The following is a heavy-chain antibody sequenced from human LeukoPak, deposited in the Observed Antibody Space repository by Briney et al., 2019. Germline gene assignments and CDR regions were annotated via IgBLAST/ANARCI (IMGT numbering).Heavy chain of an antibody. Sequence: PGGSLRLSCAASGVTVSIRYMSWVRQAPGKGLEWVSVIYDGGSTYSADSVQGRFTISRDNSKNTVSLQMNSLRPEGTAVYYCASSGVETNWYFDLWGRGTLVTVSS. CDR3: ASSGVETNWYFDL. V-gene: IGHV3-66*01. CDR1: GVTVSIRY. D-gene: IGHD4-23*01. J-gene: IGHJ2*01. CDR2: IYDGGST.